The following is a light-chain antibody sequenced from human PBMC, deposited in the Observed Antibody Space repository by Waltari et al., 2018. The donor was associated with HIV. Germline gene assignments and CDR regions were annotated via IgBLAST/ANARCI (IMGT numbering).Light chain of an antibody. J-gene: IGLJ1*01. Sequence: SYVLTQPPSVSAAPGQTATLTCGGKSIGRKSVNWDQQKPGRAPVVVVFGDTDRPSGIPERFSGSNSGNTATLTISRVEAGDEADYYCQVWDTSGDHPYVFGTGTKVTVL. CDR2: GDT. CDR3: QVWDTSGDHPYV. V-gene: IGLV3-21*02. CDR1: SIGRKS.